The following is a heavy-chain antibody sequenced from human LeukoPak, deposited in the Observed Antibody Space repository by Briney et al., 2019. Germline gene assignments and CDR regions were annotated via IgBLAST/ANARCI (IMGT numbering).Heavy chain of an antibody. CDR3: ARGGLTGTTIPYFDY. CDR2: INSDGSST. CDR1: GFTFSSYW. J-gene: IGHJ4*02. Sequence: GGSLRLSCEATGFTFSSYWMHWVRQARGKGLVWVSRINSDGSSTSYADAVKGRFTTSRDNAKNTLYLQMNSLRAEDTAVYYCARGGLTGTTIPYFDYWGRGTLVSVSS. V-gene: IGHV3-74*01. D-gene: IGHD1-7*01.